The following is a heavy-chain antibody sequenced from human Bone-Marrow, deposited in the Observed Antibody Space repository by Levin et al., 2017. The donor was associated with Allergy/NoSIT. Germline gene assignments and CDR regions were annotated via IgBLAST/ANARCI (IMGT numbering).Heavy chain of an antibody. CDR1: GDSVNSPYW. CDR2: IFNSGST. D-gene: IGHD6-25*01. Sequence: SCAVSGDSVNSPYWWTWVRQSPEKGLEWIGEIFNSGSTNYNPTLESRLTILLDKSKNQFSLTLSTVTAADTAIYYCARAGGSGLDYWGQGTLVTVSS. J-gene: IGHJ4*02. V-gene: IGHV4-4*02. CDR3: ARAGGSGLDY.